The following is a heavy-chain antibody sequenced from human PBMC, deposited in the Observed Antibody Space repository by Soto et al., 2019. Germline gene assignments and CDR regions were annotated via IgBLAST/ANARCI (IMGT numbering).Heavy chain of an antibody. Sequence: PGGSLRLSCAASGCTFSSYGMHLVRQAPGKGLEWVAVISYDGSNKYYADSVKGRFTISRDNSKNTLYLQMNSLRAEDTAVYYCQCHDYGVYYYYGMDVWGQGTTVTVSS. CDR1: GCTFSSYG. CDR2: ISYDGSNK. D-gene: IGHD4-17*01. CDR3: QCHDYGVYYYYGMDV. V-gene: IGHV3-30*03. J-gene: IGHJ6*02.